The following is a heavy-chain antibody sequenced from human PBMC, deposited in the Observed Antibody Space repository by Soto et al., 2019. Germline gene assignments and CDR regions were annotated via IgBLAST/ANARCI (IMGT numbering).Heavy chain of an antibody. Sequence: PSETLSLTCTVSGCSISSGGYYWSWIRQHPGKGLEWIGYIYYSGSTYYNPSLKSRVTISVDTSKNQFSLKLSSVTAADTAVYYCAREPIPNWFDPWGQGTLVTVSS. CDR2: IYYSGST. J-gene: IGHJ5*02. CDR3: AREPIPNWFDP. CDR1: GCSISSGGYY. V-gene: IGHV4-31*03. D-gene: IGHD2-2*02.